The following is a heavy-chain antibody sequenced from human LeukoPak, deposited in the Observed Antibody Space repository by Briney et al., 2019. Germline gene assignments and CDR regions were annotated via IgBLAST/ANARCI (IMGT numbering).Heavy chain of an antibody. CDR3: AKEKVVGATTY. J-gene: IGHJ4*02. CDR1: GFTFSTAW. Sequence: GGSLRLSCAPSGFTFSTAWMTWVRQVPGKGLEWLGNINEGGSVTNYVDSVKGRFTMSRDNAKNTLFLQMSSLRVEDTAVYYCAKEKVVGATTYWGQGTLVTVSS. D-gene: IGHD1-26*01. CDR2: INEGGSVT. V-gene: IGHV3-7*01.